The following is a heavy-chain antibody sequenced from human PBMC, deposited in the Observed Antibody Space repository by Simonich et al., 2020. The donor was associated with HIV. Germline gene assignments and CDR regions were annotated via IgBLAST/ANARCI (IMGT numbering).Heavy chain of an antibody. CDR2: ILSGGST. Sequence: EVQLVESGGGLIQPGGSLRLSCAASGFTVSSNYMSWVRQAPGKGLSWVPLILSGGSTNYADSVKGRFTSSRDNSKNTLYLQINSLRAEDTAVYYCARLYSGSYGDYYGMDVWGQGTTVTVSS. D-gene: IGHD1-26*01. CDR1: GFTVSSNY. J-gene: IGHJ6*02. CDR3: ARLYSGSYGDYYGMDV. V-gene: IGHV3-53*01.